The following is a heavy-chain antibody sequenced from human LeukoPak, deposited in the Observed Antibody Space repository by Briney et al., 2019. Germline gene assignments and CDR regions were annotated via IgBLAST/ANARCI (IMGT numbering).Heavy chain of an antibody. J-gene: IGHJ4*02. Sequence: GESLKISYKGSGYSFTSYWIGWVRQMPGKGLEWMGIIYPGDSDTRYSPSFQGQVTISADKSISTAYLQWSSLKASDTAMYYCARLGIEMATITPPGYWGQGTLVTVSS. CDR1: GYSFTSYW. V-gene: IGHV5-51*01. CDR3: ARLGIEMATITPPGY. CDR2: IYPGDSDT. D-gene: IGHD5-24*01.